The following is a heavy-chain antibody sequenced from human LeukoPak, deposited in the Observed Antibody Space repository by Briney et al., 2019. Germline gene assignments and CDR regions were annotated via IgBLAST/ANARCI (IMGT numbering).Heavy chain of an antibody. CDR2: IYYSGST. CDR3: ASRQDIVVVPAADAFDI. V-gene: IGHV4-39*01. J-gene: IGHJ3*02. CDR1: GGSISSSSYY. Sequence: PSETLSLTCTVSGGSISSSSYYWGWIRQPPGKGLEWIGSIYYSGSTYYNPSLKSRVTISVDTSKNQFSLKLSSVTAADTAVYYCASRQDIVVVPAADAFDIWGQGTMVTVSS. D-gene: IGHD2-2*01.